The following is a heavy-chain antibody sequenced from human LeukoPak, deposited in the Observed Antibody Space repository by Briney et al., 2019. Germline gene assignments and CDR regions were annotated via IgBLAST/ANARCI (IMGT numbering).Heavy chain of an antibody. Sequence: GASVKVSCKASGYTFTSYGISWVRQAPGQGLEWMGWISAYNGNTNYAQKLQGRVTMTTDTSTSTAYMELRSLRSDDTAVYYCARDYDILTGYYTVPPDYWGQGTLVTVS. D-gene: IGHD3-9*01. CDR2: ISAYNGNT. V-gene: IGHV1-18*01. CDR3: ARDYDILTGYYTVPPDY. J-gene: IGHJ4*02. CDR1: GYTFTSYG.